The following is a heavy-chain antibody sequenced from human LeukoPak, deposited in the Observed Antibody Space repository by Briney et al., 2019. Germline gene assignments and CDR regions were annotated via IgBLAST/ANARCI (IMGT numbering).Heavy chain of an antibody. CDR2: INHSGSI. D-gene: IGHD7-27*01. Sequence: SETLSLTCAVYGASFSYDYWSWIRQAPGKGLEWIGEINHSGSITYNPSLKSGVTISAEKSKSQFSLRLTSVTAADTAVYYCAKGVWAPRFDSWGQGTLVTVSS. J-gene: IGHJ5*01. CDR3: AKGVWAPRFDS. V-gene: IGHV4-34*01. CDR1: GASFSYDY.